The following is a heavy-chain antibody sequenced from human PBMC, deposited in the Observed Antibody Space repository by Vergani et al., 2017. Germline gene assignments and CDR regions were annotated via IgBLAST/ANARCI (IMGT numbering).Heavy chain of an antibody. V-gene: IGHV3-33*06. J-gene: IGHJ6*02. D-gene: IGHD3-22*01. CDR2: IWYDGSNK. CDR3: AKDLNYDDSSGYNYYDYGMDV. CDR1: GFTFSSYG. Sequence: QVQLVESGGGVVQPGRSLRLSCAASGFTFSSYGMHWVRQAPGTGLEWVAVIWYDGSNKYYADSVKGRFTISRDNSKNTLYLQMNSLRAEDTAVYYCAKDLNYDDSSGYNYYDYGMDVWGQGTTVTVSS.